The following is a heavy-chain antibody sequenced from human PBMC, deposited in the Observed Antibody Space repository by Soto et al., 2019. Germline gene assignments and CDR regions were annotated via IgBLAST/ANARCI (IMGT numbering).Heavy chain of an antibody. Sequence: SETLSLTCAVYGGSFSGYYWSWIRQPPGKGLEWIGEINHSGSTNYNPSLKSRVTISVDTSKNQFSLKLSSVTAADTAVYYCARNGVVVVAAERIAYYYYMDVWGKGTTVTVSS. CDR3: ARNGVVVVAAERIAYYYYMDV. V-gene: IGHV4-34*01. CDR2: INHSGST. J-gene: IGHJ6*03. CDR1: GGSFSGYY. D-gene: IGHD2-15*01.